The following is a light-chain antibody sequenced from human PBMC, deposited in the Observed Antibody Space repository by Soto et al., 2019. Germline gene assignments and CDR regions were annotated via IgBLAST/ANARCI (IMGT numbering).Light chain of an antibody. Sequence: EIVMTQSPATLSVSPGERATLSCRASQSVSRNLAWYQQKPGQAPRLLMYDASTRATGTPARFSGSGTGTKFTLSISSLQPEDFAVYSCQQYNNWPITFGQGTRLEIK. CDR3: QQYNNWPIT. CDR1: QSVSRN. CDR2: DAS. J-gene: IGKJ5*01. V-gene: IGKV3D-15*01.